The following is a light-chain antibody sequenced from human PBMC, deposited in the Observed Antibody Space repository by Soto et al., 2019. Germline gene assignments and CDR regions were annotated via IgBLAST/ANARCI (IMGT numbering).Light chain of an antibody. Sequence: EIVLTQAPATLSVSPGYRATLSCRASQSVSSDLAWFQQKPGQAPRLLIYGASTRATGIPARFSGSGSGTEFTLTISSLQSEDFAIYYCQQYNNWPLTFGGGTKVEIK. CDR3: QQYNNWPLT. CDR2: GAS. V-gene: IGKV3-15*01. CDR1: QSVSSD. J-gene: IGKJ4*01.